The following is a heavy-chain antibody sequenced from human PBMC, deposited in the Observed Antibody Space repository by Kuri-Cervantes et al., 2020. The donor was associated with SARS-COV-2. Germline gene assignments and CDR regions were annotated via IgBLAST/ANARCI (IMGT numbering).Heavy chain of an antibody. D-gene: IGHD6-6*01. CDR1: GGSFSGYY. V-gene: IGHV4-34*01. J-gene: IGHJ4*02. CDR3: ARGPRWSIAASFDY. CDR2: INHSGST. Sequence: SETLSLTCAVYGGSFSGYYWSWIRRPPGKGLEWIGEINHSGSTNYNPSLKSRVTISVDTSKNQFPLKLSSVTAADTAVYYCARGPRWSIAASFDYWGQGTLVIVSS.